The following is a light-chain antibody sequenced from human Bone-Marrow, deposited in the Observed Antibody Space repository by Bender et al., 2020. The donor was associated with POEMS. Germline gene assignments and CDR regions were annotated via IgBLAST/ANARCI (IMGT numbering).Light chain of an antibody. CDR3: CSYAGSGFSWW. CDR1: SSNVGSYNR. J-gene: IGLJ3*02. Sequence: QSALTQPASVSGSPGQSITISCIGSSSNVGSYNRVSWFQRHPGKAPKLMIYEDIKRPSGVSNRFSGSKSGNTASLTISGLQPEDEAAYYCCSYAGSGFSWWFGGGTEVTVL. V-gene: IGLV2-23*01. CDR2: EDI.